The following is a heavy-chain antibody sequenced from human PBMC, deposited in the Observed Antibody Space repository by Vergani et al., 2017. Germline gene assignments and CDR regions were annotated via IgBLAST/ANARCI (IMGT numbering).Heavy chain of an antibody. CDR2: ISYSGST. CDR1: GGSISSYY. CDR3: ARVYYDFWSAPRGYYYYMDV. D-gene: IGHD3-3*01. Sequence: QVQLQESGPGLVKPSEPLSLTCTVPGGSISSYYWSWIRQPPGKGLEWIGYISYSGSTNYNPSLKSRVTISVDTSKNQFSLKLSSVTAADTAVYYCARVYYDFWSAPRGYYYYMDVWGKGTTVTVSS. J-gene: IGHJ6*03. V-gene: IGHV4-59*01.